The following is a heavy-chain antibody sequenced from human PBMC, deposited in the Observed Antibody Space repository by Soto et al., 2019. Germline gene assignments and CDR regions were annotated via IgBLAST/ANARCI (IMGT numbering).Heavy chain of an antibody. J-gene: IGHJ6*02. Sequence: ASLKISCKGSGYRFTSYWMSWVRQMPGKGLEWMGRIDPSDSYTNYSPSFQGHVTISADKSISTAYLQWSSLKASDTAMYYCARQGIAVAKCYYGMDVWGQRTTVTVSS. CDR2: IDPSDSYT. V-gene: IGHV5-10-1*01. CDR3: ARQGIAVAKCYYGMDV. CDR1: GYRFTSYW. D-gene: IGHD6-19*01.